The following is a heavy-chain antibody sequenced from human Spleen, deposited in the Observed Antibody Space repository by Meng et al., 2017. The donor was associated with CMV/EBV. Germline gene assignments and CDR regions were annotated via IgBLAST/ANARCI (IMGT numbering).Heavy chain of an antibody. CDR3: AREGRPAVRADFDW. J-gene: IGHJ4*02. CDR1: GFTFSSYS. Sequence: GESLKISCAASGFTFSSYSMNWVRQAPGKGLEWVSYISSSSSTIYYADSVKGRFTISRDNARNSLFLQMNILRAEDTAVYYCAREGRPAVRADFDWWGQGSLVTVSS. CDR2: ISSSSSTI. D-gene: IGHD4-23*01. V-gene: IGHV3-48*04.